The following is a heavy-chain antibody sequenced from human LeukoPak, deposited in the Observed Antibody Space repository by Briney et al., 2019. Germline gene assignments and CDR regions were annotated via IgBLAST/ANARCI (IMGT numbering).Heavy chain of an antibody. CDR1: GDSVSTTIYY. CDR2: IYYSGSN. J-gene: IGHJ3*02. D-gene: IGHD2-2*01. CDR3: ARIYPIIGYCSSTSCPASFDI. V-gene: IGHV4-39*07. Sequence: SETLSLTCSVSGDSVSTTIYYWGWIRRPPGRGLGCIGSIYYSGSNYYHPSLKSRATILVDTSRNQFSLKLSSVTAADTAVYYCARIYPIIGYCSSTSCPASFDIWSQGTMVTVSS.